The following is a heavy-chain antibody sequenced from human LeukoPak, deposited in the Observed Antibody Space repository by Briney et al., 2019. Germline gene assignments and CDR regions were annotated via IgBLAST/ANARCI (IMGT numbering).Heavy chain of an antibody. V-gene: IGHV3-23*01. CDR3: AKVRYSSSWYRWFDP. J-gene: IGHJ5*02. CDR2: ISGSGGST. CDR1: GFTFSSYA. Sequence: GGSLRLSCAASGFTFSSYAMSWVRQAPGKGREWVSAISGSGGSTYYADSVKGRFTISRDNSKNTLYLQMNSLRAEDTAVYYCAKVRYSSSWYRWFDPWGQGTLVTVSP. D-gene: IGHD6-13*01.